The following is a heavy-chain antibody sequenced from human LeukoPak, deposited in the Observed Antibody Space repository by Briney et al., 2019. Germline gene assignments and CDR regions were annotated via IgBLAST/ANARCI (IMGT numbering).Heavy chain of an antibody. J-gene: IGHJ4*02. V-gene: IGHV1-46*01. Sequence: ASVKVSCKASGYTFTSYYMHWVRQASGQGLEWMGIINPSGGSTSYAQKFQGRVTMTRDTSTSTVYMELSSLRSEDTAVYYCAREPTVTRDFDYWGQGTLVTVSS. CDR2: INPSGGST. CDR1: GYTFTSYY. D-gene: IGHD4-17*01. CDR3: AREPTVTRDFDY.